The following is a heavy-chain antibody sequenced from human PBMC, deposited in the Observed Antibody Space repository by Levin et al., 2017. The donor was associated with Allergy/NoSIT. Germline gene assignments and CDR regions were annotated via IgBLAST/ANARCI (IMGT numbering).Heavy chain of an antibody. J-gene: IGHJ4*02. Sequence: GGSLRLSCEASGFIFSSYGMHWVRQAPGKGLEWVAVIWYDGSNKYYVDSVKDRFTISRDNSKNTLYLQMNSLRVEDTAVYYCARENWAYCGGDCFLDYWGQGTLITVSS. CDR1: GFIFSSYG. D-gene: IGHD2-21*02. V-gene: IGHV3-33*01. CDR3: ARENWAYCGGDCFLDY. CDR2: IWYDGSNK.